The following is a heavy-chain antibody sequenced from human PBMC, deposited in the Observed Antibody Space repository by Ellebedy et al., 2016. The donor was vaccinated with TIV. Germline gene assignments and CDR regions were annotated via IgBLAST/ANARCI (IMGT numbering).Heavy chain of an antibody. CDR1: GITFSGYS. CDR3: ASSAGANFDY. J-gene: IGHJ4*02. Sequence: GESLKISCAASGITFSGYSRNWVRQAAGKGLEWVSYISSRSSTIYYAYYVKGRFTLSKDNAKNSLYLQMNSLRDEDTAVYYCASSAGANFDYWGQGTLVTVSS. D-gene: IGHD1-26*01. CDR2: ISSRSSTI. V-gene: IGHV3-48*02.